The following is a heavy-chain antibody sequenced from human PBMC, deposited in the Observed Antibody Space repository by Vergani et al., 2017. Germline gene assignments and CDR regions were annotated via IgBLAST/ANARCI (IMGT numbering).Heavy chain of an antibody. CDR2: IYYSGST. J-gene: IGHJ6*02. Sequence: VQLMESGGGLVQPGGSLRLSCAASGFTFSNYAMNWVRQAPGKGLEWIGYIYYSGSTYYNPSLKSRVTISVDTSKNQFSLKLSSVTAADTAVYYCARAYCGGDCYPWYYYYGMDVWGQGTTVTVSS. D-gene: IGHD2-21*02. CDR3: ARAYCGGDCYPWYYYYGMDV. CDR1: GFTFSNYA. V-gene: IGHV4-30-4*08.